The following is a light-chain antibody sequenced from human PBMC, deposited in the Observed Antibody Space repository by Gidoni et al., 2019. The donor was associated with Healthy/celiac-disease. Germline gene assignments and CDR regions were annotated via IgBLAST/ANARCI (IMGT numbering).Light chain of an antibody. V-gene: IGKV2-28*01. J-gene: IGKJ2*01. CDR2: VGT. CDR3: MQALQPYT. CDR1: QSLRHSNGYNY. Sequence: DIVRTQSPLSLPVTPGEPASITCRSSQSLRHSNGYNYLDWYLQKPEQSPQLLNYVGTKRAAGVPNRFGSSGSRTDFTLNISRVEADDVGDYCHMQALQPYTFGQGTKVEIK.